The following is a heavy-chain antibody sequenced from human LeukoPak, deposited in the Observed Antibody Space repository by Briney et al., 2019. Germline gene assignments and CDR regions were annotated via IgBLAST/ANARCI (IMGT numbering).Heavy chain of an antibody. Sequence: GGPRKFPGVAPELTYIHKACPGFPRAPAKGLNGGPFIHYDGNTIFYADSVKGRFTISRDNSKNTLYLQMNSLRAEDTAVYYCARASVGWWHDRPYYMDAWGKGTTVTVSS. CDR1: ELTYIHKA. CDR2: IHYDGNTI. D-gene: IGHD2-8*02. V-gene: IGHV3-30*02. J-gene: IGHJ6*03. CDR3: ARASVGWWHDRPYYMDA.